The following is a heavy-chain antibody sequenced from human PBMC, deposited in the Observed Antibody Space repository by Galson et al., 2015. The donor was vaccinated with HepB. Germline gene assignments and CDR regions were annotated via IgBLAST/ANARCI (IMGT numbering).Heavy chain of an antibody. V-gene: IGHV1-2*04. D-gene: IGHD3-22*01. CDR1: GYTFTGYY. CDR2: INPNSGGT. Sequence: SVKVSCKASGYTFTGYYMHWVRQAPGQGLEWMGWINPNSGGTNYAQKFQGWVTMTRDTSISTAYMELSRLRSDDTAVYYCARGDYYDSQDAFDIWGQGTMVTVSS. J-gene: IGHJ3*02. CDR3: ARGDYYDSQDAFDI.